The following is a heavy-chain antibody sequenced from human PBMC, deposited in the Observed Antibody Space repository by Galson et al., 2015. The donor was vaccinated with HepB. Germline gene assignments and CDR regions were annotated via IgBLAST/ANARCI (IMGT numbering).Heavy chain of an antibody. CDR1: GFTFSAYG. D-gene: IGHD3-22*01. CDR3: VRSDSRGHHYYYMDV. CDR2: VWYDGVNK. V-gene: IGHV3-33*01. J-gene: IGHJ6*03. Sequence: SLRLSCAASGFTFSAYGMHWVRQAPGKGLEWVAVVWYDGVNKYYADSVQGRFTISRDNSKNTQYLQMNSLRVEDTAVYYCVRSDSRGHHYYYMDVWGKGTTVTVSS.